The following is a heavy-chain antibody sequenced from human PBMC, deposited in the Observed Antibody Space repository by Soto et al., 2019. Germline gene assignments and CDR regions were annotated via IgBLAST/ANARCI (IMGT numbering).Heavy chain of an antibody. V-gene: IGHV4-59*01. CDR1: GGSISSYY. CDR2: IYYSGST. Sequence: SETLSLTCTVSGGSISSYYWSWIRQPPGKGLEWIGYIYYSGSTNYNPSLKSRVTISVDTSKNQFSLKLSSVTAADTAVYYCARVPGYSNYYYYYGMDVWGQGTTVTVSS. J-gene: IGHJ6*02. CDR3: ARVPGYSNYYYYYGMDV. D-gene: IGHD4-4*01.